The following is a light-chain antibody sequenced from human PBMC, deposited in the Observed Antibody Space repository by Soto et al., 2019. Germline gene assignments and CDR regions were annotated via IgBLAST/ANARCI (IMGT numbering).Light chain of an antibody. CDR2: GTS. Sequence: QAVVTQEPSLTVSPGGTVTLTCASSTGAVTSGYYPNWFQQKPGQAPRALIYGTSNKYSWTPARFSGSLLGGKAALTVSGVQPEDEAEYYCLLNYGGAHHFVFGGGTQRTVL. V-gene: IGLV7-43*01. CDR3: LLNYGGAHHFV. J-gene: IGLJ3*02. CDR1: TGAVTSGYY.